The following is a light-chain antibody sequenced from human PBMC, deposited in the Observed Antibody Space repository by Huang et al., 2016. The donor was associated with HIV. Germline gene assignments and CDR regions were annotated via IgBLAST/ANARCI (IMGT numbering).Light chain of an antibody. CDR2: GAS. V-gene: IGKV1-27*01. J-gene: IGKJ1*01. CDR3: QRYDTAPRT. Sequence: DIQMTQSPASLSASTGAKVTLTGRASQAIGNFIAWFQQKPGKVPTILIDGASILQSGVPSRFCGRGSGTDFLLTITNLQPEDVATYYCQRYDTAPRTFGQGTRVDLK. CDR1: QAIGNF.